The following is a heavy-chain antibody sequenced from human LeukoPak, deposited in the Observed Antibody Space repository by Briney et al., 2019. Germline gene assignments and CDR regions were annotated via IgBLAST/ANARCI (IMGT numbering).Heavy chain of an antibody. Sequence: GGSLRLSCAASGFTFSSYSMNWVRQAPGKGLEWVSSISSSSSYIYYADSVKGRFTISRDNAKNSLYLQMNSLRTEDTALYYCAKWRASGWFDPWGQGTLVTVSS. D-gene: IGHD2-8*01. CDR2: ISSSSSYI. V-gene: IGHV3-21*04. J-gene: IGHJ5*02. CDR3: AKWRASGWFDP. CDR1: GFTFSSYS.